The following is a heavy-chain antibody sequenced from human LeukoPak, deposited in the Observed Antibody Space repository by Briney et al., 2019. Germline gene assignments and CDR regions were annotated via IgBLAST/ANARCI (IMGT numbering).Heavy chain of an antibody. D-gene: IGHD3-10*01. CDR1: GFTFSSFV. V-gene: IGHV3-64D*06. Sequence: GGSLRLSCSASGFTFSSFVMHWVRQAPGKGLEYVSAISSNGGSTYCADSVKGRFAISRDNSKNTLYLQMSSLRAEDTAVYYCVKWGSGSYDYWGQGTLVTVSS. CDR3: VKWGSGSYDY. J-gene: IGHJ4*02. CDR2: ISSNGGST.